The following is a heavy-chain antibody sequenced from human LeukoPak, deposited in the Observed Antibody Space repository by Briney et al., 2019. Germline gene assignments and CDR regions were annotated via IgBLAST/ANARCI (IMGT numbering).Heavy chain of an antibody. J-gene: IGHJ4*02. V-gene: IGHV3-30-3*01. Sequence: GRSLRLSCAASGFTFSSYAMHWVRQAPGKGLEWVAVISYDGSNKYYADSVKGRFTISRDNSKNTLYLQMNSLRAEDTAVYYCAGSYGSGSYYFDYWGQGALVTVSS. CDR1: GFTFSSYA. CDR2: ISYDGSNK. CDR3: AGSYGSGSYYFDY. D-gene: IGHD3-10*01.